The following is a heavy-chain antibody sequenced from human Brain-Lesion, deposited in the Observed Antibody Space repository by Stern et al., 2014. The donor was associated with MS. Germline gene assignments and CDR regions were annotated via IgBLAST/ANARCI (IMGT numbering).Heavy chain of an antibody. D-gene: IGHD3-3*01. J-gene: IGHJ6*02. CDR1: GFTFGNYW. Sequence: EVQLVESGGGLVQPGGSLTISCAAAGFTFGNYWMTWVRQAPGKGLEWGADIKEDGTKKYDVDFVKGSITISSDTAKNSLYRQLNSLRVEDTALYYCARVYNTIYGIVTQRGSGMDVWGQGTTVIVSS. CDR3: ARVYNTIYGIVTQRGSGMDV. CDR2: IKEDGTKK. V-gene: IGHV3-7*01.